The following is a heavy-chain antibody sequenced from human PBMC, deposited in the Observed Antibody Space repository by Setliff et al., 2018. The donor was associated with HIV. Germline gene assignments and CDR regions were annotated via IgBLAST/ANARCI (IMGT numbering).Heavy chain of an antibody. V-gene: IGHV4-38-2*02. J-gene: IGHJ1*01. CDR2: IYHSGNT. CDR3: ARAGYYGSTSYWEYFQH. Sequence: SETLSLTCTVSGDSICSDFYWGWIRQPPGKGLEWIGSIYHSGNTYYMPSLQSRVTISVDMSKNQFSLNLNSVTAADTAVYYCARAGYYGSTSYWEYFQHWGQGTLVTVSS. CDR1: GDSICSDFY. D-gene: IGHD3-22*01.